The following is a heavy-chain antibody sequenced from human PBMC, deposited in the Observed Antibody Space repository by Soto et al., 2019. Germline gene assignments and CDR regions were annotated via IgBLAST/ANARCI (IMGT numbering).Heavy chain of an antibody. CDR2: VYYSGST. D-gene: IGHD1-26*01. CDR1: GDSVSRGAYY. CDR3: AREKRSTSRLYP. Sequence: PSETLSLTCSVPGDSVSRGAYYCSWIRQHPGKGLEWIGYVYYSGSTSYNPPLETGVTISVDTSKNQFSLKLTSVAPADTAIYYCAREKRSTSRLYPWGQGTLVTVSS. J-gene: IGHJ5*02. V-gene: IGHV4-61*08.